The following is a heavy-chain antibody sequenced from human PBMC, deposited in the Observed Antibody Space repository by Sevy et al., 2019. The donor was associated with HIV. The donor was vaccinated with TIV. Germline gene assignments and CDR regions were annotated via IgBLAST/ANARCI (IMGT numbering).Heavy chain of an antibody. CDR1: GFTFSSYG. CDR2: IWYDGSNK. Sequence: GGSQRLSCAASGFTFSSYGMHWVRQAPGKGLEWVAVIWYDGSNKYYADSVKGRFTISRDNSKNTLYLQMNSLRAEDTAVYYCARGKQLVPGAFDIWGQGTMVTVSS. CDR3: ARGKQLVPGAFDI. J-gene: IGHJ3*02. V-gene: IGHV3-33*01. D-gene: IGHD6-6*01.